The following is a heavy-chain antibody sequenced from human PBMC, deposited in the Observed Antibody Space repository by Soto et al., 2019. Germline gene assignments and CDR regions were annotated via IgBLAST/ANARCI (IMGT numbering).Heavy chain of an antibody. Sequence: SSETLSLTCAVSGGSISSSNWWSWVRQPPGKGLEWIGEIYHSGSTNYNPSLKSRVTISVDKSKNQFSLKLSSVTAADTAVYYCXRRGGRENRTPKYYFDYWGQGTLVTVSS. J-gene: IGHJ4*02. D-gene: IGHD3-10*01. CDR3: XRRGGRENRTPKYYFDY. CDR1: GGSISSSNW. CDR2: IYHSGST. V-gene: IGHV4-4*02.